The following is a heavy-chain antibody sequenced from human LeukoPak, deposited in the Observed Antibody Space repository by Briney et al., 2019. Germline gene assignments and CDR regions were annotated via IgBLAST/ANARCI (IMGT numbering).Heavy chain of an antibody. Sequence: GGSLRLSCAASGFTVSSNYMSWVRQAPGKGLEWVSVIYSGGRTYDADSVKGRFTISRDNSKNTLYLQMNSLRAEDTAVYYCATVSSSWLGYFQHWGQGTLVTVSS. J-gene: IGHJ1*01. D-gene: IGHD6-13*01. CDR2: IYSGGRT. CDR3: ATVSSSWLGYFQH. V-gene: IGHV3-66*01. CDR1: GFTVSSNY.